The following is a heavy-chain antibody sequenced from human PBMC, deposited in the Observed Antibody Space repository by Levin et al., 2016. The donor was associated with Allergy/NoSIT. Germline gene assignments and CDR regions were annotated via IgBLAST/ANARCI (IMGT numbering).Heavy chain of an antibody. D-gene: IGHD3-10*01. CDR3: ARDVVLLWFGEFIGWFDP. Sequence: ASVKVSCKASGGTFSSYAISWVRQAPGQGLEWMGWINTNTGNPTYAQGFTGRFVFSLDTSVSTAYLQISSLKAEDTAVYYCARDVVLLWFGEFIGWFDPWGQGTLVTVSS. CDR2: INTNTGNP. V-gene: IGHV7-4-1*02. CDR1: GGTFSSYA. J-gene: IGHJ5*02.